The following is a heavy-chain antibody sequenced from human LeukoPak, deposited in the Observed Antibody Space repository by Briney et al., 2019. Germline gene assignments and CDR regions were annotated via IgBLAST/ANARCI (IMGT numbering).Heavy chain of an antibody. Sequence: SETLSLTCSVSGGSVSNYYWSWIRQPPGKGLEWIGYVYYTGSTNYNPSLKSRVTISVDTSKNQFSLKLSSVTAADTAVYYCAGQWASYFDYWGQGTLVTVSS. V-gene: IGHV4-59*02. CDR3: AGQWASYFDY. CDR2: VYYTGST. CDR1: GGSVSNYY. D-gene: IGHD1-26*01. J-gene: IGHJ4*02.